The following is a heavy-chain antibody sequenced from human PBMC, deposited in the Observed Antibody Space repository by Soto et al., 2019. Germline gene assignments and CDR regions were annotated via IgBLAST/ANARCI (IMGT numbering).Heavy chain of an antibody. CDR3: ARDIGYCSGGSCYLWNYFDY. D-gene: IGHD2-15*01. V-gene: IGHV1-3*01. Sequence: ASVKVSCKASGYTFTSYAMHWVRQAPGQRLEWMGWINAGNGNTKYSQKFQGRVTITRDTSASTAYMELSSLRSEDTAVYYCARDIGYCSGGSCYLWNYFDYWGQGTLVTVSS. CDR2: INAGNGNT. J-gene: IGHJ4*02. CDR1: GYTFTSYA.